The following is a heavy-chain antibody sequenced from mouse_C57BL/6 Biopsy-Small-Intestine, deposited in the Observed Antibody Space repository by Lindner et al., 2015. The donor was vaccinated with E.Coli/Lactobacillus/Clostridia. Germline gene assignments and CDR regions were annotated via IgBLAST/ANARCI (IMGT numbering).Heavy chain of an antibody. CDR1: GYTFTRFW. J-gene: IGHJ3*01. V-gene: IGHV1-5*01. CDR2: IYPGNSDT. CDR3: TGDYYGSSLFAY. Sequence: VQLQESGTVLARPGTSVKMSCMTSGYTFTRFWMYWVKQRPGQGLEWIGAIYPGNSDTNYNQKFKGKAKLTAVTSASTAYMELSSLTNEDSAVYYCTGDYYGSSLFAYWGQGTLVTVSA. D-gene: IGHD1-1*01.